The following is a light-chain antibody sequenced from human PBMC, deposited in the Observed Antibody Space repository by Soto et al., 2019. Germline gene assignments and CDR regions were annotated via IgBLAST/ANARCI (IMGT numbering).Light chain of an antibody. CDR2: GAS. CDR3: QQYGSSIMT. J-gene: IGKJ5*01. CDR1: QSVSSSY. Sequence: EIVLTQSPGTLSLSPGERATLSCRASQSVSSSYLAWYQQKPGQAPRLLIYGASSRETGIPDRFSGSGSGTEFTRTISRLEPEDFAVYYCQQYGSSIMTFGQGTRLEIK. V-gene: IGKV3-20*01.